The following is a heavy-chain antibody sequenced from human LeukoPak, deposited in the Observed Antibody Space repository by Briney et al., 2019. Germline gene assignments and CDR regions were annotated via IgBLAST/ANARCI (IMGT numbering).Heavy chain of an antibody. Sequence: GSVKVSFKASGYTFTGYYMHWVRQAPGQGLEWMGWINPNSGGTNYAQKFQGRVTMTRDTSISTAYMELSRLRSDDTAVYYCARDHGSGYSYGYKYYFDYWGQGTLVTVSS. V-gene: IGHV1-2*02. D-gene: IGHD5-18*01. CDR2: INPNSGGT. CDR1: GYTFTGYY. CDR3: ARDHGSGYSYGYKYYFDY. J-gene: IGHJ4*02.